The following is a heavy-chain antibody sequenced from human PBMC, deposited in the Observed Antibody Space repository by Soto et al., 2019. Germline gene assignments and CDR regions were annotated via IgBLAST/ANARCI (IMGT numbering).Heavy chain of an antibody. J-gene: IGHJ4*02. D-gene: IGHD1-7*01. V-gene: IGHV3-30*18. CDR3: AKDRVGGTFYTPLAF. CDR1: GFNFDNYG. Sequence: PGGSQRLSCQASGFNFDNYGMHWVRQAPGKGLEWVAVITYDGSFQYYADSVKGRFTISRDNSKNTLSLHLNTLKPEDTAVYHCAKDRVGGTFYTPLAFWGQGTLVTVSS. CDR2: ITYDGSFQ.